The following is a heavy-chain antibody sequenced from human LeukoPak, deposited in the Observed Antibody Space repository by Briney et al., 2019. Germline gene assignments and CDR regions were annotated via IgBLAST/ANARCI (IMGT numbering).Heavy chain of an antibody. D-gene: IGHD3-22*01. CDR2: IIPIFGAA. J-gene: IGHJ4*02. Sequence: SVKVSCKASGGTFSSYAWVRQAPGQGLEWMGGIIPIFGAANYAQKFQGRVTITADESTSTAYMELSSLRSEDTAVYYCARQYYYDSSPFDYWGQGTLVTVSS. V-gene: IGHV1-69*13. CDR3: ARQYYYDSSPFDY. CDR1: GGTFSSYA.